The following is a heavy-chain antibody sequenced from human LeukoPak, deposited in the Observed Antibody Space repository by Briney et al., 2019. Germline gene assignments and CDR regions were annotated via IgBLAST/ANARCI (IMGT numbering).Heavy chain of an antibody. V-gene: IGHV3-23*01. CDR2: ISGSGAST. CDR3: AKDKHIVVVTAID. Sequence: PGGSLRLSCLTSGFTLSTNAMSWVRQAPGKGLEWISGISGSGASTYYADSVKGRFTISRDNSKNTLYLQMNSLRAEDTAVYYCAKDKHIVVVTAIDWGQGTLVXVSS. J-gene: IGHJ4*02. D-gene: IGHD2-21*02. CDR1: GFTLSTNA.